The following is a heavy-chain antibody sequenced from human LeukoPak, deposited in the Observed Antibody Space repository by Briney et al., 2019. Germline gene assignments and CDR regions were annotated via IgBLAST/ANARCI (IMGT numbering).Heavy chain of an antibody. J-gene: IGHJ4*02. CDR3: ARHKGSTWYSPFDY. D-gene: IGHD6-13*01. V-gene: IGHV4-4*02. CDR2: IYYRGGT. CDR1: GGSISSSNW. Sequence: SGTLSLTCAVSGGSISSSNWWSWVRQPPGKGLEWIGTIYYRGGTYYNPSLKTRVAISVDTSKNQFSLLLTSVAAADTAVYYCARHKGSTWYSPFDYWGQGTLVTVSS.